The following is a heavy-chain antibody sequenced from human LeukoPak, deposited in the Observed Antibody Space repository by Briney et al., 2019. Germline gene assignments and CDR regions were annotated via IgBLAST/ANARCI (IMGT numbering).Heavy chain of an antibody. V-gene: IGHV3-43*01. D-gene: IGHD3-3*01. Sequence: PGGSLRLSCAASGFTFDDYTMHWVHQAPGKGLEWVSLISWDGTSTYYADSVKGRFTISKDNSKKSLHLQMNSLRTEDTALYYCAKGFLEYVDSWGQGTLVSVSS. CDR3: AKGFLEYVDS. CDR1: GFTFDDYT. CDR2: ISWDGTST. J-gene: IGHJ4*02.